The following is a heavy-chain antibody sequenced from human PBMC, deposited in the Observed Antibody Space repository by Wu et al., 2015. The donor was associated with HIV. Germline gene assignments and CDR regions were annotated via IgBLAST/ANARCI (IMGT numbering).Heavy chain of an antibody. CDR2: ININSGGT. V-gene: IGHV1-2*02. CDR1: GDTFTDYY. CDR3: ARDPQGGSSWYTH. Sequence: QVHLVQSGAEVKKPGASVRVSCKASGDTFTDYYIHWVRQAPGQGLEWMGWININSGGTNLAQKFQGRVTMTRDTSITTAYLELSRLKFDDTAVYYCARDPQGGSSWYTHWGQGTLVTVSS. J-gene: IGHJ4*02. D-gene: IGHD6-13*01.